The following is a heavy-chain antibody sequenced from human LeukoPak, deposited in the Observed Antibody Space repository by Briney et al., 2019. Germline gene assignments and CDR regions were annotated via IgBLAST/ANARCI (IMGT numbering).Heavy chain of an antibody. Sequence: GGSLRLSCAASGFTFSSYAMSWVRQAPGKGLEWVSGITNGGFGTYYAQSVKGRFTISRDNSKNTVYLQMSSLRAEDTALYYCAKYQSGSGYDYWGQGTLVTVSS. CDR2: ITNGGFGT. J-gene: IGHJ4*02. V-gene: IGHV3-23*01. D-gene: IGHD5-12*01. CDR1: GFTFSSYA. CDR3: AKYQSGSGYDY.